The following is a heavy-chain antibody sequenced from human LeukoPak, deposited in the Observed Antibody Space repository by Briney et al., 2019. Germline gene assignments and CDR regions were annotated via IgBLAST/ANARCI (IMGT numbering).Heavy chain of an antibody. CDR1: GYSFTSYW. Sequence: GESLKISCKGSGYSFTSYWIGWVRQMPGKGLEWMGIIYPGDSDTRYSPSFQGQVTISADKSISTAYLQWSSLKASDTAMYYCARGVRHDYGDSDAFDIWGQGTMVTVSS. J-gene: IGHJ3*02. CDR3: ARGVRHDYGDSDAFDI. V-gene: IGHV5-51*01. D-gene: IGHD4-17*01. CDR2: IYPGDSDT.